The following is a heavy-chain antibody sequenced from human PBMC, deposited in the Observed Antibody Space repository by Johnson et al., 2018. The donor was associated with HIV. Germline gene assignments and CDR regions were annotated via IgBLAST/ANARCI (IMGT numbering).Heavy chain of an antibody. J-gene: IGHJ3*02. CDR2: IQFDGSHK. CDR1: GFTFSNYG. CDR3: AKETRDSRSAFDI. D-gene: IGHD4-11*01. Sequence: VQLVESGGGVVKPGGSLRLPCKASGFTFSNYGIHWVRQAPGKGLEWVTFIQFDGSHKYSADFVKGRFTISRDTSKKSVFLQMNSLRPEDTAVYYCAKETRDSRSAFDIWGQGTLVTVSS. V-gene: IGHV3-30*02.